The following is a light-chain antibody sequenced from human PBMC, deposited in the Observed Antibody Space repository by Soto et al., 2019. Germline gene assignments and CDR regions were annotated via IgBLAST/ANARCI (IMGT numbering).Light chain of an antibody. V-gene: IGKV3-11*01. CDR1: QSVSSS. CDR2: DAS. J-gene: IGKJ4*01. Sequence: EIVLTQSPVTLSLSPGERATLSCRASQSVSSSLAWYQQKPGQAPRLLIYDASNRATGIPARLSGSGSETDFNLTVSRLEPEDFAVYYCQQRSNWPLSFGGGTKVEIK. CDR3: QQRSNWPLS.